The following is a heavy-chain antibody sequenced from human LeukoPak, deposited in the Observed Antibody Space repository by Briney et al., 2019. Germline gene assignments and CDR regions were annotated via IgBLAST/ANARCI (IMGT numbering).Heavy chain of an antibody. D-gene: IGHD6-19*01. J-gene: IGHJ4*02. V-gene: IGHV3-23*01. CDR3: AKDLIAVAGTLGY. CDR1: GFTFSSYA. CDR2: ISGSSGTT. Sequence: GGSLRLSCAASGFTFSSYAMSWVRQAPGKGLEWVSAISGSSGTTYYADSVKGRFTISRDNSKNTLYLQMNSLRAEDTAVYYCAKDLIAVAGTLGYWGQGTLVTVSS.